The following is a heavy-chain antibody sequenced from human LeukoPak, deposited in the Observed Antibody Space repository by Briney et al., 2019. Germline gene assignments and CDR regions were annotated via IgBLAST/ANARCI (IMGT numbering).Heavy chain of an antibody. CDR1: GLTVSSNY. J-gene: IGHJ4*02. V-gene: IGHV3-66*02. D-gene: IGHD5-24*01. CDR2: IYSGGST. CDR3: ARAPRDGYNSDYFDY. Sequence: GGSLRLSCAASGLTVSSNYMSWVRQAPGEGLEWVSVIYSGGSTYYADSVKGRFTISRDNSKNTLYLQMNSLRAEDTAVYYCARAPRDGYNSDYFDYWGQGTLVTVSS.